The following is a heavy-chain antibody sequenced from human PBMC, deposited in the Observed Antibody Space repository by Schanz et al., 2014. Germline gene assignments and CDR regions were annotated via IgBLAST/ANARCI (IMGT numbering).Heavy chain of an antibody. D-gene: IGHD3-10*01. CDR2: ISYSGST. CDR1: GGSVSSGGDY. J-gene: IGHJ4*02. Sequence: QVQLQESGPGLVKPSQTLSLTCTVSGGSVSSGGDYWSWIRQHPGKGLEGIGFISYSGSTYYNPSLKSRVTISVDTSKSQFSLKLSSVTAADTAVYYCARGGYGSGSYREFDYWGQGTLVTVSS. V-gene: IGHV4-31*03. CDR3: ARGGYGSGSYREFDY.